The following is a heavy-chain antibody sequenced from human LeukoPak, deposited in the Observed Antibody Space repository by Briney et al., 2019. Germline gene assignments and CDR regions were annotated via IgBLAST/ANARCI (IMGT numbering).Heavy chain of an antibody. CDR2: INPSGGST. Sequence: GASVKVSCKASGYTFTSYGISWVRQAPGQGLEWMGIINPSGGSTSYAQKFQGRVTMTRDTSTSTVYMELSSLRSEDTAVYYCARDFTDILLPPIMGSRNWYFDLWGRGTLVTVSS. D-gene: IGHD2-8*01. V-gene: IGHV1-46*01. CDR3: ARDFTDILLPPIMGSRNWYFDL. CDR1: GYTFTSYG. J-gene: IGHJ2*01.